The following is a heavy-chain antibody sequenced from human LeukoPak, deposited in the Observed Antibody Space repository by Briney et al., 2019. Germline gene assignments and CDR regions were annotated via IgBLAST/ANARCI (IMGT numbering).Heavy chain of an antibody. Sequence: SETLSLTCTVSGGSISSYYWSWIRQPPGQGLEWSGYIYTSGSTNYNPSLKSRVTISVDTSKNRFSLKLSSVTAADTAVYYCARGHSSSWDNWFDPWGQGTLVTVSS. D-gene: IGHD6-13*01. CDR3: ARGHSSSWDNWFDP. J-gene: IGHJ5*02. CDR1: GGSISSYY. V-gene: IGHV4-4*09. CDR2: IYTSGST.